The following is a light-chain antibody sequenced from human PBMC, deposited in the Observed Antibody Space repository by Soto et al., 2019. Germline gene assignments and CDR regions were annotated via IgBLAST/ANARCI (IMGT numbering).Light chain of an antibody. J-gene: IGLJ2*01. CDR3: SSYRNGGTLV. CDR1: NKYVGAYNF. CDR2: DVS. V-gene: IGLV2-14*03. Sequence: FALAPPSPVSWASWQSITIFCPWANKYVGAYNFVSWYQHHPGKAPKLMIYDVSNRPSGVSDRFSGSKSGNTAFLTISGLQAEDEADYYCSSYRNGGTLVFGGGTKVTVL.